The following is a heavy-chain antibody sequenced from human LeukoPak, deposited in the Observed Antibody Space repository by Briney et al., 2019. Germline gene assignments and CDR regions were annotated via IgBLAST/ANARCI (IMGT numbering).Heavy chain of an antibody. D-gene: IGHD3-3*01. CDR3: ARGFGVVTPDRLYYFDY. CDR2: IIPIFGTA. J-gene: IGHJ4*02. V-gene: IGHV1-69*13. CDR1: GGTFSSYA. Sequence: SVKVSCKASGGTFSSYAISWVRQAPGQGLEWMGGIIPIFGTANYAQKFQGRVTITADESTSTAYMELSSLRSEDTAVYYCARGFGVVTPDRLYYFDYWGQGTLVTVSS.